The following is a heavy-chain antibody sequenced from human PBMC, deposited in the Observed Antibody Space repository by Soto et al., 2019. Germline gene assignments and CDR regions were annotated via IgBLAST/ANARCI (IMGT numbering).Heavy chain of an antibody. CDR1: GFTFSDYD. Sequence: GGSLRLSCGASGFTFSDYDMSWIGQAPGKGREWVSYISSRGRTIYCADSVKGRFSISTDNAKNSPYQQMNSLRAADTAVNYCARDLEDIVVVPANYGMGVRGPGTTVTVSS. J-gene: IGHJ6*02. CDR2: ISSRGRTI. CDR3: ARDLEDIVVVPANYGMGV. D-gene: IGHD2-2*01. V-gene: IGHV3-11*01.